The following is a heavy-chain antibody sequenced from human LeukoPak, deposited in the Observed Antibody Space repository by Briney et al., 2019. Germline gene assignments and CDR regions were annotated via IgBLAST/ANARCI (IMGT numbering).Heavy chain of an antibody. CDR3: ARDRDYRPSFFDY. Sequence: GGSLRLSCAASGFTFSSYGMHWVRQAPGKGLEWVAVMSYDGSNKYYADSVKGRFTISRDNSKNTLYLQMNSLRAEDTAVYYCARDRDYRPSFFDYWGQGTLVTVSS. CDR2: MSYDGSNK. V-gene: IGHV3-30*03. J-gene: IGHJ4*02. D-gene: IGHD4-11*01. CDR1: GFTFSSYG.